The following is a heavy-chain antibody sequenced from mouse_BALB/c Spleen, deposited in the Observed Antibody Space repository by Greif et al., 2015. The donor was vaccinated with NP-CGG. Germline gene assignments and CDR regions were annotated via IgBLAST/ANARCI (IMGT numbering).Heavy chain of an antibody. Sequence: EVKLMESGGGLVKPGGSLKLSCAASGLTFSDYYMYWVRQTPEKRLEWVATISDGGSYTYYPDSVKERFTISRDNAKNNLYLQMSSLKSEDTAMYYCARDPYWGQGTLVTVSA. J-gene: IGHJ3*01. V-gene: IGHV5-4*02. CDR1: GLTFSDYY. CDR2: ISDGGSYT. CDR3: ARDPY.